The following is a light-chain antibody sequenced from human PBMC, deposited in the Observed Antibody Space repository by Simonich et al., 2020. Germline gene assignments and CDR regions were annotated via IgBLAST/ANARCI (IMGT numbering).Light chain of an antibody. CDR2: DVS. J-gene: IGLJ3*02. Sequence: QSALTQPASVSGSPGQSITISCTGTSGDVGGYNYLSWYQQHPGKAPKLMIYDVSKRPSWVSNRFSGSKSGNTASLTISGLQAEDEADYDCSSYTSSSTLWVFGGGTKLTVL. CDR1: SGDVGGYNY. V-gene: IGLV2-14*01. CDR3: SSYTSSSTLWV.